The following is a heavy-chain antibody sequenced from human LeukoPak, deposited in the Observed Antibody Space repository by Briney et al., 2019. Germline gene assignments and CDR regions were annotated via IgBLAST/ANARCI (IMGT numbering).Heavy chain of an antibody. Sequence: PGGSLRLSCAASGFTFSNAWMSWVRQAPGKGLEWVGRIKSKTDGGTTDYAAPVKGRFTISRDDSKNTLYLQMNSLKTEDTAVYYCTTRSPLAYGSGSYYNFDYWGQGTLVTVSS. CDR2: IKSKTDGGTT. V-gene: IGHV3-15*01. D-gene: IGHD3-10*01. J-gene: IGHJ4*02. CDR3: TTRSPLAYGSGSYYNFDY. CDR1: GFTFSNAW.